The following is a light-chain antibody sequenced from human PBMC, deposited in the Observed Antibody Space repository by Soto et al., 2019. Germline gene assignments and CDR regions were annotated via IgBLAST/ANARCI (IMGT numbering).Light chain of an antibody. J-gene: IGKJ2*01. Sequence: VMTQSPAILSVSPGKRVTLSCRASQSVMNSLAWYQQRPGQAPRLLIHGASTRATGIPARFSGSGSGTEFTLTISSLQSEDFAVYYCQQYHNWPPYTFGKGTKLEI. CDR3: QQYHNWPPYT. V-gene: IGKV3-15*01. CDR2: GAS. CDR1: QSVMNS.